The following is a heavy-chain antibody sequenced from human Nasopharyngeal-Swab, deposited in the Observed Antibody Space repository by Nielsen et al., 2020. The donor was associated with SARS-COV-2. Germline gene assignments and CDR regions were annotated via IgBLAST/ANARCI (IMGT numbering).Heavy chain of an antibody. J-gene: IGHJ3*02. CDR3: ARAISYYYGSGSYPYAFDI. Sequence: SVKVSCKASGGTFSSYAISWVRQAPGQGLEWMGGIIPIFGTANYAQKFQGRVTIPAAASPRPSYLELSSLSSEATAVYYCARAISYYYGSGSYPYAFDIWGQGTMVTVSS. CDR2: IIPIFGTA. CDR1: GGTFSSYA. V-gene: IGHV1-69*13. D-gene: IGHD3-10*01.